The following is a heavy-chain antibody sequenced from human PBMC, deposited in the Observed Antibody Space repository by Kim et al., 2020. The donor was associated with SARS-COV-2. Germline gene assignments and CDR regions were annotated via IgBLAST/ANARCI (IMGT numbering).Heavy chain of an antibody. CDR3: ARFPPGVVRGVVYYYYGMDV. V-gene: IGHV4-59*01. Sequence: RVTISVDTSKNQFSLKLSSVTAADTAVYYCARFPPGVVRGVVYYYYGMDVWGQGTTVTVSS. J-gene: IGHJ6*02. D-gene: IGHD3-10*01.